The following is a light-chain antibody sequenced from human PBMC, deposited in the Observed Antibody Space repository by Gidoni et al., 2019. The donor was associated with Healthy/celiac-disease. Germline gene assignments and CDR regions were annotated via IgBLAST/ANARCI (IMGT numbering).Light chain of an antibody. Sequence: EIVLTQSPGTLSVSPGARATLSCRASQSVSSSFLAWYQQTPGQAPRLLHHGASSRATVIPARFSGSGSGEDFTLTISRLEPEDFVVYYCQQYGSSPRGAFGQXTKVEIK. CDR2: GAS. CDR1: QSVSSSF. CDR3: QQYGSSPRGA. J-gene: IGKJ1*01. V-gene: IGKV3-20*01.